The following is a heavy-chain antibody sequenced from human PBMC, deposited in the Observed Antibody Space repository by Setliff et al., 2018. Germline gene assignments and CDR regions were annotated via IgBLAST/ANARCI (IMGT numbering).Heavy chain of an antibody. J-gene: IGHJ2*01. V-gene: IGHV4-38-2*01. CDR3: ARHRRPDYGDFISWYFDL. CDR1: NLSISSGYY. Sequence: ASETLSLTCDVSNLSISSGYYWGWVRQPPGKGLEWIATIYYGGGTYYNPSLKSRVTISLDMSKNQFSLRLNSLTAADTAVYFCARHRRPDYGDFISWYFDLWGRGTLVTVSS. D-gene: IGHD4-17*01. CDR2: IYYGGGT.